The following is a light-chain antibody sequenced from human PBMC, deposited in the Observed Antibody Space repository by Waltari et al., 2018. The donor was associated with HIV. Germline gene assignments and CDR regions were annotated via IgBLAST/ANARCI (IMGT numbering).Light chain of an antibody. CDR3: QKSNSAPPYT. CDR2: GAS. Sequence: DIQMTQSPSSLSASVGDRVTITCRASQGISKSLAWYQQKPGQVPELLICGASTLHSGVPSRFSGSGSGTDFTLTISSLQPEDVATYYCQKSNSAPPYTCGQGTKLEI. J-gene: IGKJ2*01. CDR1: QGISKS. V-gene: IGKV1-27*01.